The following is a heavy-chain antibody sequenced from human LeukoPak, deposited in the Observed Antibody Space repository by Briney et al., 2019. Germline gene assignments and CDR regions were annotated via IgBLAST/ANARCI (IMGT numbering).Heavy chain of an antibody. V-gene: IGHV3-74*01. CDR2: INSDGKST. CDR1: GFTFNKYW. Sequence: PGGSLRLSCSASGFTFNKYWMHWVRQAPGKGLLWVSRINSDGKSTTYADSVKGRFTISRDNAKNTLYLQMNSLRAEDTAIYYCARPWGSGTYYAFFDYWGQGTLVTVSS. CDR3: ARPWGSGTYYAFFDY. J-gene: IGHJ4*02. D-gene: IGHD1-26*01.